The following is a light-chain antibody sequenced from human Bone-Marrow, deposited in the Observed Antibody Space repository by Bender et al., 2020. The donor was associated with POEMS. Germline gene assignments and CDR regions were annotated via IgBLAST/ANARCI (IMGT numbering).Light chain of an antibody. CDR3: QSYDSSLNGHVV. J-gene: IGLJ2*01. CDR2: AND. V-gene: IGLV1-40*01. CDR1: NSDIGAGYD. Sequence: QSVLTQPPSVSGAPGQRVTISCTGSNSDIGAGYDVHWYQHIPGTAPKLLIYANDNRPSGVPDRFSGSKSGTSVSLAISGLQAEDEADYYCQSYDSSLNGHVVFGGGTKLTAL.